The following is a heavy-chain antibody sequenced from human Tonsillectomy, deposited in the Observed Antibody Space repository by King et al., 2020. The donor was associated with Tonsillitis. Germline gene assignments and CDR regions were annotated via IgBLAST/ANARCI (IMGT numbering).Heavy chain of an antibody. Sequence: TLKESGPTLVKPTQTLTLTCTFSGFSLSTSGVGVGWIRQPPGKALEWLALIYWDDDKRYSPSLKSRLTITKDTSKNQVVLAMTDMDPVDTATYYCAHRPAGSGSYFMSSHYTFDYWGQGTLVTVSS. J-gene: IGHJ4*02. D-gene: IGHD3-10*01. CDR1: GFSLSTSGVG. CDR2: IYWDDDK. CDR3: AHRPAGSGSYFMSSHYTFDY. V-gene: IGHV2-5*02.